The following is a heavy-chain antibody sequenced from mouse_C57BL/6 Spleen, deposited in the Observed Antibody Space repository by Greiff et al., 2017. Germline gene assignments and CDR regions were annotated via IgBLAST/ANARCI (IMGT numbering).Heavy chain of an antibody. V-gene: IGHV1-15*01. CDR1: GYTFTDYE. Sequence: QVQLQQSGAELVRPGASVTLSCKASGYTFTDYEMHWVKQTPVHGLKWIGAIDPETGGTAYNQKFKGKAILTADKSSSTAYMELRSLTSEDSAAYYCTRPPFPGVFDYGGQGTTLTVSS. CDR3: TRPPFPGVFDY. J-gene: IGHJ2*01. CDR2: IDPETGGT.